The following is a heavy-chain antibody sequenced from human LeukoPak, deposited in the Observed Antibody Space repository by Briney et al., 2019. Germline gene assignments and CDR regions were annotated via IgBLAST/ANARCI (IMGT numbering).Heavy chain of an antibody. CDR1: GFTFSRYS. CDR3: ARDRGTMVRGVKPHYFDY. J-gene: IGHJ4*02. CDR2: ISDTGYYI. V-gene: IGHV3-21*01. Sequence: GGSLRLSCGASGFTFSRYSMNWVRQAPGKGLEWVSSISDTGYYIYYADSVKGRFTISRDNSKNTLYLQMNSLRAEDTAVYYCARDRGTMVRGVKPHYFDYWGQGTLVTVSS. D-gene: IGHD3-10*01.